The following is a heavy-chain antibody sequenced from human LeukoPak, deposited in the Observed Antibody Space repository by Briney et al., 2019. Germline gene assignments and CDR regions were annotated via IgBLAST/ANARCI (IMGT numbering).Heavy chain of an antibody. J-gene: IGHJ4*02. D-gene: IGHD4-17*01. CDR2: IVVGSGNT. CDR1: GFTFISSA. V-gene: IGHV1-58*02. CDR3: AAYGDYISRDY. Sequence: ASVKVSCKASGFTFISSAMQWVRQARGQRLEWIGWIVVGSGNTNYAQKFQERVTITRDMSTSTAYMELSSLRSEDTAVYYCAAYGDYISRDYWGQGTLVTVSS.